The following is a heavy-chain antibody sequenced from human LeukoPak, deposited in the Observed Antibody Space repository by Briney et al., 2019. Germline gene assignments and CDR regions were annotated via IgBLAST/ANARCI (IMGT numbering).Heavy chain of an antibody. CDR2: FYYRGNT. V-gene: IGHV4-39*01. CDR1: GGSVTNSSGYY. D-gene: IGHD2-21*02. Sequence: NTSETLSLTCSVSGGSVTNSSGYYWAWIRQPPGKGLEWIGSFYYRGNTCYNLSLKSRLTISVDTSKNQFSLKMSSVTATDTAIYYCARRRGDPGAFDIWGQGTQVTVSS. CDR3: ARRRGDPGAFDI. J-gene: IGHJ3*02.